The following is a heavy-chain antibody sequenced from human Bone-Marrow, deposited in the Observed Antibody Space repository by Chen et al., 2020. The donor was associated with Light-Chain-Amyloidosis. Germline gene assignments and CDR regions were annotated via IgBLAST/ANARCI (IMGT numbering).Heavy chain of an antibody. CDR1: GFTFSSYA. V-gene: IGHV3-30-3*01. Sequence: GFTFSSYAMHWVRQAPGKGLEWVAVISYDGSNKYYADSVKGRFTISRDNYKNTLYLQMNSLRAEDTAVYYCARGGYYYDSSGYQPPGFSWGYYYYYGMDVWGQGTTVTVSS. CDR2: ISYDGSNK. D-gene: IGHD3-22*01. J-gene: IGHJ6*02. CDR3: ARGGYYYDSSGYQPPGFSWGYYYYYGMDV.